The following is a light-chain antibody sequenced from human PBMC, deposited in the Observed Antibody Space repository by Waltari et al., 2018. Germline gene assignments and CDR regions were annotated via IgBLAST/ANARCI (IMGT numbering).Light chain of an antibody. CDR2: WAS. CDR3: QQYYSSPNT. Sequence: DIVMTQSPDSLAVSLGERAVINCKSSQSVFHTNDKNYLAWYRQKPGQPPQPLISWASTRESGVPDRFSGSGSGTDCTLAISSLQPEDVAVYYCQQYYSSPNTFGQGTKVEIK. V-gene: IGKV4-1*01. CDR1: QSVFHTNDKNY. J-gene: IGKJ2*01.